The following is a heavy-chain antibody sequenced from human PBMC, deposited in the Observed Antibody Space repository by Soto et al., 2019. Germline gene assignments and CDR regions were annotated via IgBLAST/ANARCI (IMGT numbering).Heavy chain of an antibody. CDR1: GFTFSRNW. Sequence: LRLSCAASGFTFSRNWMSWVRQAPGKGLEWVANIKHDGSEKYYVDSLKGRFTISRDNAKNSLYLQMSSLRAEDTAVYYCARHQFYDFWSGYGDMDVWGQGTTVTVSS. CDR2: IKHDGSEK. D-gene: IGHD3-3*01. CDR3: ARHQFYDFWSGYGDMDV. J-gene: IGHJ6*02. V-gene: IGHV3-7*03.